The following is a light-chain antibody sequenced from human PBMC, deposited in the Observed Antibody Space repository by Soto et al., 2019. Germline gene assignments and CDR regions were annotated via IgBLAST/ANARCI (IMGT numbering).Light chain of an antibody. CDR1: SSNIGNNY. J-gene: IGLJ1*01. V-gene: IGLV1-51*02. Sequence: QSVLTQPPSVSAAPGQKVTISCSGSSSNIGNNYVSWYQQLPGTAPKLLIYENNKRPSGIPDRFSGSKSGTSATLGITGLQTGDEADYYCGKWDSSLSAGVFGTGXKVTGL. CDR2: ENN. CDR3: GKWDSSLSAGV.